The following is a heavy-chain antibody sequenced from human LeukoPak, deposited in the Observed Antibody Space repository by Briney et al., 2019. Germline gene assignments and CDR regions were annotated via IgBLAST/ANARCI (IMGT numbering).Heavy chain of an antibody. V-gene: IGHV3-7*01. CDR1: GFTFSRYW. J-gene: IGHJ6*03. CDR3: AREITRELVAVITRSEYYMVV. D-gene: IGHD3-22*01. Sequence: GGSLRLSCAASGFTFSRYWMNWVRQDPGKGLEWVATISRDGSEKYYVDSVKGRFTISRDNAKKSLYLQMNSLRAEDTAVFYCAREITRELVAVITRSEYYMVVWGKGTTVTISS. CDR2: ISRDGSEK.